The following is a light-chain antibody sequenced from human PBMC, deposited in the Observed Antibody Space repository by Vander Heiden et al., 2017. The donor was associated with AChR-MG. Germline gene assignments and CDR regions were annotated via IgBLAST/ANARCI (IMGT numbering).Light chain of an antibody. CDR1: VLAKKY. CDR3: QSGDSRTAV. J-gene: IGLJ1*01. Sequence: SRELTQPPSVSLSPGQTAIITCSGDVLAKKYSYWYQPRPGQAPRMVVFKDNERPSGIPERFSGSSSGTIVTLTITDVQAEDEADYYCQSGDSRTAVFGTGTKVTVL. V-gene: IGLV3-25*03. CDR2: KDN.